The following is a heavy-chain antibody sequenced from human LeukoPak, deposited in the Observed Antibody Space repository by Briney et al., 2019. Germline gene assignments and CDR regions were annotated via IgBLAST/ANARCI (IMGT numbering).Heavy chain of an antibody. CDR1: GFTVNRNV. CDR3: ARDLAGFEEPRYYYYMDV. Sequence: GGSLRLSCVASGFTVNRNVMSWVRQAPGKGLEWVSLIYSDDRAFYADSVKGRFTISRNKSKNTLFLQMSSLKPEDTAIYYCARDLAGFEEPRYYYYMDVWGKGTTVTVSS. CDR2: IYSDDRA. D-gene: IGHD1-14*01. J-gene: IGHJ6*03. V-gene: IGHV3-66*02.